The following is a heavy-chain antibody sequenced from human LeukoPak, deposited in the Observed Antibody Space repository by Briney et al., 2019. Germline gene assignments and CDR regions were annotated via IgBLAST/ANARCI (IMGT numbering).Heavy chain of an antibody. CDR2: ISGSGGST. J-gene: IGHJ4*02. D-gene: IGHD3-22*01. CDR3: AKEPVYYYDSSGYYRRWFDY. CDR1: GFTFSSYA. Sequence: GGSLRLSCAASGFTFSSYAMSWVRQAPGKGLEWVSAISGSGGSTYYADSVKGRFTISRDNSKNTLYLQMNSLRAEDTAVYYCAKEPVYYYDSSGYYRRWFDYWGQGTLVTVSS. V-gene: IGHV3-23*01.